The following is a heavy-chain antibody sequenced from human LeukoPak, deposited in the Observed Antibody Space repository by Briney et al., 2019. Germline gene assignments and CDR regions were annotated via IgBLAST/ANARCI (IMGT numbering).Heavy chain of an antibody. V-gene: IGHV1-69*01. CDR2: IIPIFGTA. Sequence: SVKVSCKASGGTFSSYAISWVRQAPGQGLERMGGIIPIFGTANYAQKFQGRVTIIADESTSTAYMELSSLRSEDTAVYYCAGLITMIVGFDYWGQGTLVTVSS. CDR1: GGTFSSYA. D-gene: IGHD3-22*01. CDR3: AGLITMIVGFDY. J-gene: IGHJ4*02.